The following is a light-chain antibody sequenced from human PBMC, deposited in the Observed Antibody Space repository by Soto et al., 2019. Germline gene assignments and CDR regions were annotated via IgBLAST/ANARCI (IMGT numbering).Light chain of an antibody. CDR2: EVN. Sequence: QSALTQPASVSGSPGQSIAISCTGTSSDVGSYERVSWYQQHPGKAPTLMIYEVNKRPSGVSNRFSGSKSGNTASLTISGLQAEDEADYYCCSSVGGPNWVFGGGTMLTVL. CDR1: SSDVGSYER. J-gene: IGLJ3*02. V-gene: IGLV2-23*02. CDR3: CSSVGGPNWV.